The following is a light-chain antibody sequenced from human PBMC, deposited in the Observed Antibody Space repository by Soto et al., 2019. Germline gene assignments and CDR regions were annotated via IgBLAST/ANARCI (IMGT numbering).Light chain of an antibody. CDR3: QQYYSYPRT. Sequence: IQMTQSPSTLSGSVGDRVTITCRASQTISSWLAWYQQKPGKAPKLLIYKASTLKSGVPSRFSGSGSGTEFTLTISCLQSEDFATYYCQQYYSYPRTFGQRTKVDI. J-gene: IGKJ1*01. CDR1: QTISSW. CDR2: KAS. V-gene: IGKV1-5*03.